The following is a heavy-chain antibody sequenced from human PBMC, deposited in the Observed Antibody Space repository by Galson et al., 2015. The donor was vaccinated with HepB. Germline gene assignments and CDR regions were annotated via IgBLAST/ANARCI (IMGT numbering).Heavy chain of an antibody. CDR3: ASPARSYRYTGFDY. CDR1: GYTFTSYY. CDR2: INPSGGST. D-gene: IGHD3-16*02. Sequence: SVKVSCKASGYTFTSYYMHWVRQAPGQGLEWMGIINPSGGSTSYAQKFQGRVTMTRDTSTSTVYMELSSLSSVTAADTAVYYCASPARSYRYTGFDYWGQGTLVTVSS. V-gene: IGHV1-46*01. J-gene: IGHJ4*02.